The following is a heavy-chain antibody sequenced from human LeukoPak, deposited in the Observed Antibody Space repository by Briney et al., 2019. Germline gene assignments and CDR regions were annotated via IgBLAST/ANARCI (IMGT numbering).Heavy chain of an antibody. V-gene: IGHV3-74*01. CDR2: ISTDGYTT. CDR1: GLAFSAYK. D-gene: IGHD6-19*01. Sequence: GGSLRLYCAASGLAFSAYKMHWVRQAPRKGLVWVSRISTDGYTTDYADFVQGRFTASRDNTKNTWSLEMNSLRAEDTAVYYCAKDRGSSGWYPFDYWGQGTLVTVSS. J-gene: IGHJ4*02. CDR3: AKDRGSSGWYPFDY.